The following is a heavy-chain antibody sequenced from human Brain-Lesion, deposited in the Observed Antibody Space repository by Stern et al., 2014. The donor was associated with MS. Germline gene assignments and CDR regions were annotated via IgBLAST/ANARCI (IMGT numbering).Heavy chain of an antibody. CDR2: IIGSGVGP. J-gene: IGHJ4*02. V-gene: IGHV3-23*01. Sequence: EVQLLESGGGLVQPGGSLRLSCAASGFTFNSYAMSWVRQAPGKGLEWVSSIIGSGVGPYHAHSVKGRFPISRDNSKNTLYLQMNSLRAEDTAVYYCAKGPYYDILTGISAYPDPDYWGQGTLITVSP. CDR3: AKGPYYDILTGISAYPDPDY. D-gene: IGHD3-9*01. CDR1: GFTFNSYA.